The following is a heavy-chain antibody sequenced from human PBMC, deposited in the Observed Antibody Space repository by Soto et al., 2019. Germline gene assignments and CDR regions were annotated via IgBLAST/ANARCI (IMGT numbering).Heavy chain of an antibody. CDR3: AKTAGYDYVWGSSGLDP. CDR2: ISYDGSDK. D-gene: IGHD3-16*01. CDR1: GLNFSSYG. Sequence: GGSLRVSCAASGLNFSSYGMHWVRQDPGKGLEWVAVISYDGSDKYYGDSVKGRFTISRDDSKNTLYLQMNSLRVEDTAIYYCAKTAGYDYVWGSSGLDPWGQGTLVTVSS. J-gene: IGHJ5*02. V-gene: IGHV3-30*18.